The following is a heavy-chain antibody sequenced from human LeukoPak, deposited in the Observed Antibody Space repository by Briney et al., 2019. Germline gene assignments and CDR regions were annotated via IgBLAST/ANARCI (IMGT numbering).Heavy chain of an antibody. J-gene: IGHJ4*02. D-gene: IGHD6-13*01. CDR3: ARAKQQRPGY. V-gene: IGHV1-8*01. Sequence: ASVKVSCKASGYTFTSYDINWVRQATGQGLEWMGWMNPNSGNTGYARKFQGRVTMTRNTSISTAYMELSSLRSEDTAVYYCARAKQQRPGYWGQGTLVTVSS. CDR1: GYTFTSYD. CDR2: MNPNSGNT.